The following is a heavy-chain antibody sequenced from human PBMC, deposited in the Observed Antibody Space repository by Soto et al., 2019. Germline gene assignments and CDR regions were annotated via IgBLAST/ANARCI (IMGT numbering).Heavy chain of an antibody. V-gene: IGHV3-30-3*01. CDR3: ASTRCVIIVARGNY. D-gene: IGHD2-21*01. CDR1: GFTFSSPT. Sequence: QVQLVESGGGVVQPGGSLRLSCAASGFTFSSPTMHWVRQAPGKGLEWFSLMSHDGNIKFYADSVKGRFTISRDNSQNPLSLQMNTLRAEDTALYYCASTRCVIIVARGNYWGQGTLVTVSS. CDR2: MSHDGNIK. J-gene: IGHJ4*02.